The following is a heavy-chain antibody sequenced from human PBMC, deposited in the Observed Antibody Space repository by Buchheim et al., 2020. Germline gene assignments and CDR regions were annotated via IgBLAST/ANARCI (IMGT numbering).Heavy chain of an antibody. Sequence: QVQLVESGGGVVQPGRSLRLSCAASGFTFSSYAMHWVRQAPGKGLEWVAVISYDGSNKYYAESVKGRFTISRDNSKNTLYLQMNSLRAEDTAVYYCARDGREMATITDWYFDLWGRGTL. CDR3: ARDGREMATITDWYFDL. J-gene: IGHJ2*01. D-gene: IGHD5-24*01. CDR2: ISYDGSNK. CDR1: GFTFSSYA. V-gene: IGHV3-30*04.